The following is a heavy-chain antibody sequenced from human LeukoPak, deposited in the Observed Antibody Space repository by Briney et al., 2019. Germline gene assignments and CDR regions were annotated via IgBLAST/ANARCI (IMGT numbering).Heavy chain of an antibody. J-gene: IGHJ4*02. CDR2: VYASGDYNSGIN. Sequence: KSSETLSLTCTAYSWSWIRQTPGQRPEWIGYVYASGDYNSGINTYNPSLESRVTITVDTSKNQFALRPTSLTAADTAVYYCARGDQEFDYWGQGTRVTVSS. V-gene: IGHV4-59*13. CDR3: ARGDQEFDY. CDR1: YS.